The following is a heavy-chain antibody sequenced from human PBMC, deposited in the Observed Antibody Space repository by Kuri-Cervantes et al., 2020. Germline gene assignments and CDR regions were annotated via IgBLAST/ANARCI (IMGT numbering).Heavy chain of an antibody. V-gene: IGHV3-21*03. CDR2: ISSSSSYI. Sequence: GGSLRLSCAASGFTFSSYSMNWVRQAPGKGLEWVSSISSSSSYIYYADSVKGRFTISRDNAKNSLYLQMNSLRAEDTAVYYCAKQGRVGPFHYYSYMDVWGKGTAVTVSS. D-gene: IGHD3/OR15-3a*01. CDR3: AKQGRVGPFHYYSYMDV. J-gene: IGHJ6*03. CDR1: GFTFSSYS.